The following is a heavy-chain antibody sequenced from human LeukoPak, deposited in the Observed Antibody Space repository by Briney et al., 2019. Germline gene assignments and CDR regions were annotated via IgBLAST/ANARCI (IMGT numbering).Heavy chain of an antibody. D-gene: IGHD2-8*02. V-gene: IGHV4-59*01. CDR3: ARVRWVGYTSTYFDS. Sequence: SETLSLTCTVSGGSISSYYWSWIRQPPGKGLEWIGYIYNSVSTNYNPSLKSRVTISGDASKNQFSLTLRSVTAADTAVYSCARVRWVGYTSTYFDSWGQGTLVTVSS. CDR1: GGSISSYY. CDR2: IYNSVST. J-gene: IGHJ4*02.